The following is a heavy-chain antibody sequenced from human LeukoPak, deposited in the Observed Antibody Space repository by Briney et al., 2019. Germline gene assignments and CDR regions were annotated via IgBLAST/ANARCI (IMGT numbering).Heavy chain of an antibody. CDR3: ARHEDIVLMVPFDP. Sequence: SETLSLTCTVSGDSISSSSYYWGWIRQPPGKGLEWIGSIYYSGSTYYNPSLKSRATISVGTSKNQFSLKLSSVTAADTAVYYCARHEDIVLMVPFDPWGQGTLVTVSS. D-gene: IGHD2-8*01. J-gene: IGHJ5*02. CDR1: GDSISSSSYY. V-gene: IGHV4-39*01. CDR2: IYYSGST.